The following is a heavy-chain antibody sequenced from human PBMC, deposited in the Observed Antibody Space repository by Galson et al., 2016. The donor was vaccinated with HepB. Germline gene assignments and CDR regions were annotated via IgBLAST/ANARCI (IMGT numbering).Heavy chain of an antibody. CDR1: GFTFSDYY. J-gene: IGHJ4*02. V-gene: IGHV4-30-4*08. D-gene: IGHD1-20*01. Sequence: LRLSCAASGFTFSDYYMSWIRQAPGKGLEWIGYIHHSGSTYYNPSLKSRISISVDTSKNQFSLKLTSVTAADTAVYYFARDRQDNWNQFDYWGQGTLVTVAT. CDR3: ARDRQDNWNQFDY. CDR2: IHHSGST.